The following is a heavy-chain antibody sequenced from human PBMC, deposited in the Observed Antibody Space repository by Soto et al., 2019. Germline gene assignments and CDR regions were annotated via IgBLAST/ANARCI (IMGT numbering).Heavy chain of an antibody. D-gene: IGHD1-1*01. CDR2: IIPILGIA. Sequence: SVKVSCKASGGTFSSYTISWVRQAPGQGLEWMGRIIPILGIANYAQKFQGRVTITADKSTSTAYMELSSLRSEDTAVYYCAREERHYYYYYYMDVWGKGTTVTVSS. V-gene: IGHV1-69*04. J-gene: IGHJ6*03. CDR1: GGTFSSYT. CDR3: AREERHYYYYYYMDV.